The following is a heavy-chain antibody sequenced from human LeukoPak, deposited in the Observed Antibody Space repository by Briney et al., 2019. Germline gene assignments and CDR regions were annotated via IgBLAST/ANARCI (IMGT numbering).Heavy chain of an antibody. V-gene: IGHV3-23*01. CDR3: AKGGVVPAAIPLDIDY. D-gene: IGHD2-2*01. J-gene: IGHJ4*02. Sequence: GGSLRLSCAASGFTFSSYGMSWVRQAPGKGLEWVSAISGSGDSTYYADSVKGRFTISRDNSKNTLFLQMNSLRAEDTAVYYCAKGGVVPAAIPLDIDYWGQGTLVSVSS. CDR2: ISGSGDST. CDR1: GFTFSSYG.